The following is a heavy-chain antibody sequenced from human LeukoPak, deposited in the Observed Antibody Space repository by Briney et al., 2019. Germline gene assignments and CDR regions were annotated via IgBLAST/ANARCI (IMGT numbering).Heavy chain of an antibody. CDR2: ISYDGSNK. D-gene: IGHD6-19*01. V-gene: IGHV3-30*18. CDR3: AKVYSSGWYYFDY. J-gene: IGHJ4*02. Sequence: GRSLRLSCAASGFTFSSYGVHWVRQAPGKGLEWVAVISYDGSNKYYADSVKGRFTISRDNSKNTLYLQMNSLRAEDTAVYYCAKVYSSGWYYFDYWGQGTLVTVSS. CDR1: GFTFSSYG.